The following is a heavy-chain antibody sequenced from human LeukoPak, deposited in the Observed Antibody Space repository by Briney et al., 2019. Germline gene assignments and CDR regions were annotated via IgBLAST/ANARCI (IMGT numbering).Heavy chain of an antibody. Sequence: PGGSLRLSCAASGFTFSSYAMSWVRQAPGKGLEWVSAISGSGGSTYYADSVKGRFTISRDNSKNALYLQMNSLRTEDTALYYCAKDWRSGYEFYVHGMDVWGQGTTVTVSS. CDR1: GFTFSSYA. CDR2: ISGSGGST. J-gene: IGHJ6*02. CDR3: AKDWRSGYEFYVHGMDV. D-gene: IGHD5-12*01. V-gene: IGHV3-23*01.